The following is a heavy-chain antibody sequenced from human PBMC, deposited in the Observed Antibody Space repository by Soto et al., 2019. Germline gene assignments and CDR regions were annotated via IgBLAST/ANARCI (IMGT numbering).Heavy chain of an antibody. CDR2: IYYSGST. V-gene: IGHV4-59*08. J-gene: IGHJ4*02. CDR3: ARVKNRMATIDHYFDY. Sequence: PSETLSLTCTVSGGSISSYYWSWIRQPPGKGLEWIGYIYYSGSTNYNPSLKSRVTISVDTSKNQFSLKLSSVTAADTAVYYCARVKNRMATIDHYFDYWGQGTLVTVS. D-gene: IGHD5-12*01. CDR1: GGSISSYY.